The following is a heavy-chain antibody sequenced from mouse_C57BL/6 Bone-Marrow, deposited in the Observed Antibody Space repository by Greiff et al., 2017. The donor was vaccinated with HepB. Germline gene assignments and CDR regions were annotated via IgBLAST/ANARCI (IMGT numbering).Heavy chain of an antibody. V-gene: IGHV5-6*01. J-gene: IGHJ1*03. Sequence: DVQLVESGGDLVKPGGSLKLSCAASGFTFSSYGMSWVGQTPDKRLEWVATISSGGSYTYYPDSVKGRFTISRDNAKNTLYLQMSSLKSEDTAMYYCARKGCPWYFDVWGTGTTVTVSS. CDR1: GFTFSSYG. CDR3: ARKGCPWYFDV. CDR2: ISSGGSYT.